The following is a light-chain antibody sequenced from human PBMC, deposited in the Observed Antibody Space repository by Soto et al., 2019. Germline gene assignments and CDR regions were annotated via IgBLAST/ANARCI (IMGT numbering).Light chain of an antibody. CDR3: QQLNSYPIT. J-gene: IGKJ5*01. CDR2: GAS. CDR1: PSVTNF. V-gene: IGKV3-11*01. Sequence: EIVLTQSPATLSLSPGERATLSCRASPSVTNFLAWYQQKPGQAPRLLIYGASSRATGIPDRFSGSGSGTDFTLTISSLQSEDFATYYCQQLNSYPITFGQGTRLEIK.